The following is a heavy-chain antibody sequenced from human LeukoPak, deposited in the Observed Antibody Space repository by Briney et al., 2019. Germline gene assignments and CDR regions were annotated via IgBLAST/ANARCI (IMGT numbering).Heavy chain of an antibody. V-gene: IGHV1-2*02. D-gene: IGHD3-22*01. CDR1: GGTFSSYA. CDR2: INPNSGGT. CDR3: ARDSSGYYRSEEWFDP. J-gene: IGHJ5*02. Sequence: GASVKVSCKASGGTFSSYAISWVRQAPGQGLEWMGWINPNSGGTNYAQKFQGRVTMTRDTSISTAYMELSRLRSDDTAVYYCARDSSGYYRSEEWFDPWGQGTLVTVSS.